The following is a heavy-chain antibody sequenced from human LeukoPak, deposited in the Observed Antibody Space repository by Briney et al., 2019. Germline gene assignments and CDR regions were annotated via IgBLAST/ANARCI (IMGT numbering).Heavy chain of an antibody. Sequence: GGSLRLSCAASGFTFSSYGMHRVRQAPGKGLEWVAVISHDGSNKNYADSVKGRFTISRDNSKNTLYLQMNSLRPEDTAVYYCAKVRVGTAHFDYWGQGTLVTVSS. CDR1: GFTFSSYG. V-gene: IGHV3-30*18. CDR2: ISHDGSNK. J-gene: IGHJ4*02. D-gene: IGHD2-15*01. CDR3: AKVRVGTAHFDY.